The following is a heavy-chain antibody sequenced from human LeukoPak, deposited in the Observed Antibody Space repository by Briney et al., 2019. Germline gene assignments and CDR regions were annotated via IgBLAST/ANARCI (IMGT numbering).Heavy chain of an antibody. CDR1: GGSISSYY. D-gene: IGHD2-21*01. V-gene: IGHV4-59*04. CDR3: ARLKEFQKIFDY. Sequence: PSETLSLTCTVSGGSISSYYWSWIRQPPGKGLEWIGYIYYSGSTYYNPSLKSRVTISVDTSKSQFSLKLSSVTAADTAVYYCARLKEFQKIFDYWGQGTLVTVSS. J-gene: IGHJ4*02. CDR2: IYYSGST.